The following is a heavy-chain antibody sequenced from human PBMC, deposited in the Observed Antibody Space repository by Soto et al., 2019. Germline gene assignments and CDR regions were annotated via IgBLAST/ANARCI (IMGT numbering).Heavy chain of an antibody. D-gene: IGHD6-6*01. Sequence: PSETLSLTCTVSGGPINNYFWSWIRQPPGGGLEWIGYVYYIGSTSYTPSLKSRVTISVDTSKNQFSLELRSVTAADTAIYYCARDASSTPSDRYRPGDYFDSWGQGAPVT. CDR1: GGPINNYF. CDR2: VYYIGST. J-gene: IGHJ4*02. CDR3: ARDASSTPSDRYRPGDYFDS. V-gene: IGHV4-59*01.